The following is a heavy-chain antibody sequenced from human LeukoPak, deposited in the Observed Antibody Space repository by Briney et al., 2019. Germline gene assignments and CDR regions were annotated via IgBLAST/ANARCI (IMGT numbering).Heavy chain of an antibody. J-gene: IGHJ3*02. Sequence: SQTLSLTCTVSGGSIISGSYYWSWIRQPAGKGLEWIGRIYTSGSTNYNPSLKSRVTISVDTSKNQFSLKLSSVTAADTAVYYCARLTTYYYDSSGYQSEETTRPDAFDIWGQGTMVTVSS. CDR3: ARLTTYYYDSSGYQSEETTRPDAFDI. CDR2: IYTSGST. CDR1: GGSIISGSYY. D-gene: IGHD3-22*01. V-gene: IGHV4-61*02.